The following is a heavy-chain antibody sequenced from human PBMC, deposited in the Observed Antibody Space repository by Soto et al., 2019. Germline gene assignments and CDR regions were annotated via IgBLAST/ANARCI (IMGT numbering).Heavy chain of an antibody. J-gene: IGHJ6*02. CDR3: ASGQSRDCSSTSCGYYYYGMDV. V-gene: IGHV4-59*01. CDR2: IYYSGST. Sequence: SETLSLTCTVSGGSMISYYWSWIRQPPGKGLEWIGYIYYSGSTNYNPSLKSRVTISVDTSKNQFSLKLSSVTAADTAVYYCASGQSRDCSSTSCGYYYYGMDVWGQGTTVTVSS. CDR1: GGSMISYY. D-gene: IGHD2-2*01.